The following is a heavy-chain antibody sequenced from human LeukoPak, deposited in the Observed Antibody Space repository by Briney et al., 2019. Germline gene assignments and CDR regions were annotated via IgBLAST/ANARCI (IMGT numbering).Heavy chain of an antibody. J-gene: IGHJ3*02. CDR1: GFTFSSHA. CDR3: VKEADPLSGYDSAFDI. Sequence: PGGSLRLSCSASGFTFSSHAMHWVRQAPGKGLEYVSAISSNGGSTYYADSVKGRFTISRDNSKNTPYLQMSSLRPEDTAVYYCVKEADPLSGYDSAFDIWGQGTMVTVSS. V-gene: IGHV3-64D*06. CDR2: ISSNGGST. D-gene: IGHD5-12*01.